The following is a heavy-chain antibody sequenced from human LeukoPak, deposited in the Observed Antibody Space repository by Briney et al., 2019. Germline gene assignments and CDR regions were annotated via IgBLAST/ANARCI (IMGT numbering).Heavy chain of an antibody. CDR2: ISSSGSTR. Sequence: GGSLRLSGAASGFTFRSYVMNWVCQAPGKGLEWVSYISSSGSTRSYADSVKGRFTISRDNAKNSLYLQMNSLRAEDTAVYYCARGFGPTYWGQGTLVTVSS. CDR3: ARGFGPTY. V-gene: IGHV3-48*03. CDR1: GFTFRSYV. D-gene: IGHD3-16*01. J-gene: IGHJ4*02.